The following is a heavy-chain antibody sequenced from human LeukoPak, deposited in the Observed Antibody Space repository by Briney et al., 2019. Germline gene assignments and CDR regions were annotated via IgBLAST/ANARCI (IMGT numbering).Heavy chain of an antibody. CDR3: AKIFIAVAGPMRRGVDY. V-gene: IGHV3-23*01. D-gene: IGHD6-19*01. Sequence: GGSLRLSCAASGFTFSSYAMSWVRQAPGKGLEWVSAISGSGGSTYYADSVKGRFTISRDNSKNTLYLQMNSLRAEDTAVYYCAKIFIAVAGPMRRGVDYWGQGTLVTVSS. CDR2: ISGSGGST. J-gene: IGHJ4*02. CDR1: GFTFSSYA.